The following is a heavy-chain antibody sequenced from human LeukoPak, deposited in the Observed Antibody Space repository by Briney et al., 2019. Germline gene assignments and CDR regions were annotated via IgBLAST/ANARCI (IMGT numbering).Heavy chain of an antibody. V-gene: IGHV3-30-3*01. J-gene: IGHJ4*02. Sequence: PGGSLRLSCAASGFTFSSYAMHWVRQAPGKGLEWVAVISYDGSNKYYADSVKGRFTISRDNSKNTLYLQMNSLRAEDTTVYYCARGGRWFGELGLYWGQGTLVTVSS. CDR3: ARGGRWFGELGLY. CDR1: GFTFSSYA. D-gene: IGHD3-10*01. CDR2: ISYDGSNK.